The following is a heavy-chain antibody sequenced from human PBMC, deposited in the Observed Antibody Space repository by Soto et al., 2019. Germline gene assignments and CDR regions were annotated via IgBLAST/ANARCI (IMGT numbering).Heavy chain of an antibody. CDR3: AKDKSSGFDY. D-gene: IGHD3-22*01. Sequence: GGSLRLSCAASGFNFSSYRMHWVRQGPGKGLEWVAVISYDGSNKYYADSVKGRFTISRDNSKNTLYLQMNSLRAEDTAVYYCAKDKSSGFDYWGQGTLVTVSS. V-gene: IGHV3-30*18. J-gene: IGHJ4*02. CDR1: GFNFSSYR. CDR2: ISYDGSNK.